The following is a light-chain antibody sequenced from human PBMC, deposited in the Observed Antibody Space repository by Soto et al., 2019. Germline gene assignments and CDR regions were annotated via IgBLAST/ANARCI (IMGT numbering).Light chain of an antibody. CDR1: QGISSY. J-gene: IGKJ4*01. Sequence: AIRMTQSPSSFSASTGDRVTITCRASQGISSYLAWYQQKPGKAPKLLIYAASTLQSGVPSRFSGRGSGTDFTLTISCLQSEDFATYYCQQYYSYPRLTFGGGTKVEIK. CDR2: AAS. V-gene: IGKV1-8*01. CDR3: QQYYSYPRLT.